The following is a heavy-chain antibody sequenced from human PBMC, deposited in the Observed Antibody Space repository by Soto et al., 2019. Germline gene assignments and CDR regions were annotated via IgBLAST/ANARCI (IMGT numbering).Heavy chain of an antibody. CDR1: GGSISNSDYF. CDR2: ISHTGSP. V-gene: IGHV4-39*01. J-gene: IGHJ4*02. D-gene: IGHD1-1*01. Sequence: SETLCVTCTVSGGSISNSDYFWAWMRQPPGKGLEWVGTISHTGSPRYNPSLKSRVTISVDTSKNQFSLRLPSVTAADTAVFYCASQLESTTYFDYWGRGTLVTVSS. CDR3: ASQLESTTYFDY.